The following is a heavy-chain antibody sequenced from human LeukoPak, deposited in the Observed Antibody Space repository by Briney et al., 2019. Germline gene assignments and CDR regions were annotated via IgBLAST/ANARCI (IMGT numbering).Heavy chain of an antibody. D-gene: IGHD1-26*01. V-gene: IGHV3-11*06. Sequence: GGSLRLSCAASGFTLSDYYMSWIRQAPGKGLEWVSYISSSSSYTNYADSVKGRFTIPRDNVKSSLYLQMNSLRAEDTAVYYCARDRARTWYFDLWGRGTLVTVSS. CDR1: GFTLSDYY. CDR2: ISSSSSYT. J-gene: IGHJ2*01. CDR3: ARDRARTWYFDL.